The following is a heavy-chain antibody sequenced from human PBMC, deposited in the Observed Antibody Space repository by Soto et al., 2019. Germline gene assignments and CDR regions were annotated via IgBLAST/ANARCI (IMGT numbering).Heavy chain of an antibody. CDR3: ARLGGFCGSSNCNGYYAMDV. J-gene: IGHJ6*02. CDR2: ISYSGST. CDR1: RGSINSHY. D-gene: IGHD1-1*01. Sequence: KPSETLSLTCTVSRGSINSHYWSWIRQPPGKGLEYIAYISYSGSTNYNPSLKSRLTISVDTSKNQFSLKLSSVTAADTAVYYCARLGGFCGSSNCNGYYAMDVWGQGTTVT. V-gene: IGHV4-59*08.